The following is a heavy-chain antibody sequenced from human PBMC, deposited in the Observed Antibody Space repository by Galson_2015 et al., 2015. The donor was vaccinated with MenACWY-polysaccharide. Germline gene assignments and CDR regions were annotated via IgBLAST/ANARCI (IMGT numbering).Heavy chain of an antibody. CDR1: GSRFRGSG. V-gene: IGHV3-33*01. CDR2: IQYDGSQK. CDR3: AREGSRIVFHAFDI. Sequence: SLRLSCAASGSRFRGSGMHWVRQAPGKGLEWVAVIQYDGSQKQYIDSVKGRFTISRDNSENTLYLEMNSLRAEDTALYYCAREGSRIVFHAFDIWGQGTMVIVSS. J-gene: IGHJ3*02. D-gene: IGHD3-10*02.